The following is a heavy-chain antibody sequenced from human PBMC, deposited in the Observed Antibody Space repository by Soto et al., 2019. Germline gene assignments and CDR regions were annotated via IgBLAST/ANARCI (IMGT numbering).Heavy chain of an antibody. D-gene: IGHD2-15*01. V-gene: IGHV1-2*04. Sequence: GASVKVSCKASGYTFTGYYMHWVRQAPGQGLEWMGWINPNSGGTNYAQKFQGWVTMTRDTSISTAYMELSRLRSDDTAVYYCARGVAAAYTEGDWFDPWGQGTLVTVSS. CDR2: INPNSGGT. CDR3: ARGVAAAYTEGDWFDP. CDR1: GYTFTGYY. J-gene: IGHJ5*02.